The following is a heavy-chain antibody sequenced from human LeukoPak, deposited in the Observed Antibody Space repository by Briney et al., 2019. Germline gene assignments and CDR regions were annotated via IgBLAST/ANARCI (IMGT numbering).Heavy chain of an antibody. CDR3: AKDSQDWNYPRTFDV. CDR1: GFTFSSYS. Sequence: NPGGSLRLSCAASGFTFSSYSLNWVRHAPGKGLEWVSSISSSSSYIYYADSVKGRFTISRDNAKNSLYLQMSSLRAEDAAVYYCAKDSQDWNYPRTFDVWGQGAMVTVSS. J-gene: IGHJ3*01. D-gene: IGHD1-7*01. CDR2: ISSSSSYI. V-gene: IGHV3-21*01.